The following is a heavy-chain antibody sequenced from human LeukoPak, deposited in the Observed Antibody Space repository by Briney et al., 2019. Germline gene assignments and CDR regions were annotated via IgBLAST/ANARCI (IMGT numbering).Heavy chain of an antibody. CDR3: ARDLCNSTSCYLYEYYYYYYMDV. V-gene: IGHV3-7*01. Sequence: GGSLRLSCAASGFTLSVYWMTWVRQTPGKGLEWVANINPDGSVKNYVDSVKGRFTLSRDNVENSIYLQMNTLRVEDTAVYYCARDLCNSTSCYLYEYYYYYYMDVWGKGTTVTVSS. CDR2: INPDGSVK. J-gene: IGHJ6*03. CDR1: GFTLSVYW. D-gene: IGHD2-2*01.